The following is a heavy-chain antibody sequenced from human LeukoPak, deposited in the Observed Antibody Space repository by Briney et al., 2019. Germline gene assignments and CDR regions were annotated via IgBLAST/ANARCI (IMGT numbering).Heavy chain of an antibody. CDR2: ICPGDSDT. D-gene: IGHD3-22*01. Sequence: GESLKISCKTSGYSFTSYCIGWVRQMSGRGLEWMGIICPGDSDTRYSPSFQGQVTISADKSLRTAYLQWSSLNASDTAMYYCARHPSYYDSSGYADYWGQGTLVTVSS. CDR1: GYSFTSYC. CDR3: ARHPSYYDSSGYADY. V-gene: IGHV5-51*01. J-gene: IGHJ4*02.